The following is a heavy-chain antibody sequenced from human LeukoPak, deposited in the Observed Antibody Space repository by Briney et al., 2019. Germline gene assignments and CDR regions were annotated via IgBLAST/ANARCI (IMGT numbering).Heavy chain of an antibody. CDR2: IYSGGST. CDR1: GFTVSSNY. CDR3: ARYCSSTSCYQGGFDY. J-gene: IGHJ4*02. Sequence: GGSLRLSCAASGFTVSSNYMSWVRQAPGKGLEWVSVIYSGGSTYYADSVKGRFTISRDNSKNTLYLQMNSLRAEDTAVYYCARYCSSTSCYQGGFDYWGQGTLVTVSS. D-gene: IGHD2-2*01. V-gene: IGHV3-53*01.